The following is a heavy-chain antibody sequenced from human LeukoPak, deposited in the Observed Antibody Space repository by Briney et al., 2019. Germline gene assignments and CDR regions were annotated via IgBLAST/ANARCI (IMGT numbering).Heavy chain of an antibody. V-gene: IGHV3-7*01. D-gene: IGHD2-2*01. CDR2: IKQDGSQI. CDR3: AREYCSGTSCYGYFDY. J-gene: IGHJ4*02. CDR1: GFTFSSYW. Sequence: GGSLRLSCATSGFTFSSYWMSWVRRAPGKGLEWVANIKQDGSQIFYVDSVKGRFTISRDTAKNSLSLQMNSLRAEDTAVYYCAREYCSGTSCYGYFDYRGQGTLVTVSS.